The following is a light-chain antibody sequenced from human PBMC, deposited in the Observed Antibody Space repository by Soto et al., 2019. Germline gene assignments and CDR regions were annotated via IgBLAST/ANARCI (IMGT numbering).Light chain of an antibody. V-gene: IGLV2-14*01. CDR2: EVT. CDR3: SSYTSRSSVV. CDR1: SSDVGGYNY. J-gene: IGLJ2*01. Sequence: QSALTQPASVSGSPGQSITISCTGTSSDVGGYNYVSWYQHHPGKAPKLMIYEVTNRPSGVSNRFSGSKSGNTASLTISGLQAEDEADYYCSSYTSRSSVVFCGGTTLTVL.